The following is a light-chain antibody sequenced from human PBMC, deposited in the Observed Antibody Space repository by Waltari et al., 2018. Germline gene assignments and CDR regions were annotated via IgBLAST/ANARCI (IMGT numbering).Light chain of an antibody. V-gene: IGLV2-14*01. CDR2: EVS. Sequence: QSALPQPASVSGSPGQSITIPCTGTSRDVGGYNNVPWYQQHPGKAPKLMIYEVSNRPSGVSNRFSGSKSGNTASLTISGLQAEDEADYYCSSYTSSSTLVFGGGTKLTVL. CDR3: SSYTSSSTLV. CDR1: SRDVGGYNN. J-gene: IGLJ2*01.